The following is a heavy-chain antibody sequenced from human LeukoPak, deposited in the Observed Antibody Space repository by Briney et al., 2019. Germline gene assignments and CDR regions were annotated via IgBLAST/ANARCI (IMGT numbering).Heavy chain of an antibody. D-gene: IGHD1-1*01. Sequence: GGSLRLSCVASGFNFNTHWMSWVRQAPGKGLEWVANINEDGSETYYVDSVKGRFTISRDNAKNSLYLQMNSLRAEDTAVYYCARKQATVPGDYWGQGTLVTVSS. V-gene: IGHV3-7*03. CDR3: ARKQATVPGDY. J-gene: IGHJ4*02. CDR1: GFNFNTHW. CDR2: INEDGSET.